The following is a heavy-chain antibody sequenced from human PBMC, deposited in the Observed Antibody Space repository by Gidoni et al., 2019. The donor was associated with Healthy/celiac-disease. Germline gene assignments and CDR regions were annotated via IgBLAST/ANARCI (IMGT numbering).Heavy chain of an antibody. CDR1: GFTFSSYW. Sequence: EVQLVESGGGLVQPGGSLRLSCAASGFTFSSYWMGWVRQAPGKGLEWVANIKQDGSEKYYVDSVKGRFTISRDNTKNSLYLQMNSLRAEDTAVYYCARDLCDFWSGCYGMDVWGQGTTVTVSS. CDR2: IKQDGSEK. J-gene: IGHJ6*02. D-gene: IGHD3-3*01. V-gene: IGHV3-7*03. CDR3: ARDLCDFWSGCYGMDV.